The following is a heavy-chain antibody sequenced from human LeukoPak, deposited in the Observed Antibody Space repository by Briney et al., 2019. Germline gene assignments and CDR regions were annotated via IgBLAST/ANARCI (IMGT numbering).Heavy chain of an antibody. CDR1: GFTFSSYC. J-gene: IGHJ6*02. CDR3: ARDQSHCSSASCYIHYYYGMDT. D-gene: IGHD2-2*02. Sequence: PGGPLRLSCAASGFTFSSYCMHWVRQAPGKGLVWVSRINSDGSSTSYADSVKGRFTISRDNAKNTLYLQMNSLRDEDTAVYYCARDQSHCSSASCYIHYYYGMDTSGPRTTVTVSS. CDR2: INSDGSST. V-gene: IGHV3-74*01.